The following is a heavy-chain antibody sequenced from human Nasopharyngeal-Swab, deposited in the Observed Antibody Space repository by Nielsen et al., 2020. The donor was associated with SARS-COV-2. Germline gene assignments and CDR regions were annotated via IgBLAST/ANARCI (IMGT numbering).Heavy chain of an antibody. CDR3: ARDLRCSSTSCYDEAAY. D-gene: IGHD2-2*01. Sequence: GESLKISCAASGFTFSSYGMHWVRQAPGKGLEWVAVIWYDGSNKYYADSVKGRFTISRDNSKNTLYLQMNSLRAKDTAVYYCARDLRCSSTSCYDEAAYWGQGTLVTVSS. CDR2: IWYDGSNK. CDR1: GFTFSSYG. V-gene: IGHV3-33*01. J-gene: IGHJ4*02.